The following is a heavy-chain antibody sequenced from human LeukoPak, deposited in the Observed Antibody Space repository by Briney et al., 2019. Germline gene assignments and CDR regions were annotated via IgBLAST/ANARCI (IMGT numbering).Heavy chain of an antibody. V-gene: IGHV3-49*03. D-gene: IGHD5-12*01. CDR1: GFTFSDYA. CDR2: IRSKAYGGAA. J-gene: IGHJ4*02. Sequence: GGSLRLSCTASGFTFSDYAMSWFRQAPGKGLEWVGFIRSKAYGGAAEYAASVKGRFTISRDDSKTIAYLQMSSLETEDTAVYFCSGGKLGGYFHNWPRDFDCWGQGTLVIVSS. CDR3: SGGKLGGYFHNWPRDFDC.